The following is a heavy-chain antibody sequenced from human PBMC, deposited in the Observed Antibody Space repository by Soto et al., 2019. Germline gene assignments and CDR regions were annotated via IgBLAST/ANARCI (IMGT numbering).Heavy chain of an antibody. J-gene: IGHJ5*02. CDR2: IIPILGIA. D-gene: IGHD6-6*01. CDR1: GGTFSSYT. CDR3: AASSSIAARYNWFDP. Sequence: QVQLVQSGAEVKKPGSSVKVSCMASGGTFSSYTISWVRQAPGQGLEWMGRIIPILGIANYAQKFQGRVTITADKSTSTAYMELSSLRSEDTAVYYCAASSSIAARYNWFDPWGQGTLVTVSS. V-gene: IGHV1-69*02.